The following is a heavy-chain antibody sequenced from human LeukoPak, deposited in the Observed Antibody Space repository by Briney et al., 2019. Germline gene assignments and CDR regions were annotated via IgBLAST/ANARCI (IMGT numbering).Heavy chain of an antibody. CDR2: ISAYNGNT. Sequence: ASVKVSCKASGGTFSSYAISWVRQAPGQGLEWMGWISAYNGNTNYAQKLQGRVTMTTDTSTSTAYMELRSLRSDDTAVYYCARGVASRTPYYYYGMDVWGQGTTVTVSS. V-gene: IGHV1-18*01. D-gene: IGHD2-15*01. CDR3: ARGVASRTPYYYYGMDV. CDR1: GGTFSSYA. J-gene: IGHJ6*02.